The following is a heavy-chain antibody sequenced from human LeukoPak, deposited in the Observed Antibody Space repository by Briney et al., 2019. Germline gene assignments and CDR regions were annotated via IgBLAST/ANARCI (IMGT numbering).Heavy chain of an antibody. V-gene: IGHV3-49*03. CDR3: TRESTVVKGYYYYMHV. CDR2: IRSKAYGGTT. Sequence: GGSLRLSCTASGFTFGDYAMSWFRQAPGKGLEWVGFIRSKAYGGTTEYAASVKGRFTISRDDSKSIAYLQMNSLKTEHTAVYYCTRESTVVKGYYYYMHVWGKGTTVTVSS. J-gene: IGHJ6*03. D-gene: IGHD4-23*01. CDR1: GFTFGDYA.